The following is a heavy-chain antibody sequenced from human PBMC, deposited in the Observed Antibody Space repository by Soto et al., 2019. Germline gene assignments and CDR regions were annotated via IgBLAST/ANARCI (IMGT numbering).Heavy chain of an antibody. D-gene: IGHD5-12*01. J-gene: IGHJ4*02. CDR2: VKDGGHT. CDR1: GGSLSGYY. CDR3: ARGQEGVVATH. Sequence: QVQLQQWGAGLLKPSETLSLNCAVTGGSLSGYYWSWIRQPPGKGLGWIGEVKDGGHTNYSPSLRGRVTISSDTSNNQFLLRLNSVTAADTGVYYCARGQEGVVATHWDQGSLVTVSS. V-gene: IGHV4-34*01.